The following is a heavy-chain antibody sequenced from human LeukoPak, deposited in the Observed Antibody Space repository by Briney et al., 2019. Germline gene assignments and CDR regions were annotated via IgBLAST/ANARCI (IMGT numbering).Heavy chain of an antibody. CDR2: IYYSGST. CDR1: GGSLSSYY. V-gene: IGHV4-59*01. D-gene: IGHD2-15*01. J-gene: IGHJ3*02. CDR3: ARGGYGRAFDI. Sequence: PSETLSLTCTVSGGSLSSYYWSWIRQPPGKGLEWIGYIYYSGSTNYNPSLKSRVTISVDTSKNQFSLKLSSVTAADTAVYYCARGGYGRAFDIWGQGTMVTVSS.